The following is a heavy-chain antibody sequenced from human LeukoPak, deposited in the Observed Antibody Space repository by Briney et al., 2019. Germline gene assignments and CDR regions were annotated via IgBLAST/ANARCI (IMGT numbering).Heavy chain of an antibody. V-gene: IGHV3-23*01. CDR3: AKDGGYSDDDYFDY. Sequence: AGGSLRLSCAASGFTFSSYAMGWVRQAPGKGLEWVSAISGSGGSTYYAASVKGRFTISRDNSKNTLYLQMTSLRAEDTAVYYCAKDGGYSDDDYFDYWGQGTLVTVSS. D-gene: IGHD5-18*01. J-gene: IGHJ4*02. CDR2: ISGSGGST. CDR1: GFTFSSYA.